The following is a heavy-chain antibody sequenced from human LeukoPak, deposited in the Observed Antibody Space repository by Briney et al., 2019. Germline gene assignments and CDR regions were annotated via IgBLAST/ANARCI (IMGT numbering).Heavy chain of an antibody. V-gene: IGHV1-2*02. D-gene: IGHD3-3*01. CDR2: INPNSGGT. CDR3: ARVRYTVLRPDY. CDR1: GYTFTGYY. J-gene: IGHJ4*02. Sequence: ASVKVSCKASGYTFTGYYMHWVRQAPGPGLEWMGWINPNSGGTNYAQKFQGRVTMTRDTSIGTAYMELSRLRSDDTAVYYCARVRYTVLRPDYWGQGTLVSVSS.